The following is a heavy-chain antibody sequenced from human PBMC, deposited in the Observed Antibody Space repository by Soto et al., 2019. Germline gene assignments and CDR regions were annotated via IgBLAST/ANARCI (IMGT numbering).Heavy chain of an antibody. Sequence: GGSLRLSCAASGFTFDGYAMHWVRQAPGKGLEWVSGISWNSGSIGYADSVKGRFTISRDNAKNSLYLQMNSLRAEDTALYYCAKDSSSSGYYYYYMDVWGKGTTVTVSS. V-gene: IGHV3-9*01. CDR1: GFTFDGYA. D-gene: IGHD6-6*01. CDR3: AKDSSSSGYYYYYMDV. J-gene: IGHJ6*03. CDR2: ISWNSGSI.